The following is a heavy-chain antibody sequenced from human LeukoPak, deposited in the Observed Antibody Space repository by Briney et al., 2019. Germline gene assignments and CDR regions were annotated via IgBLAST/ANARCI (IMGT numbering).Heavy chain of an antibody. V-gene: IGHV3-15*01. Sequence: SGGSLRLSCAASGFTFSNAWMSWVRQAPGKGLEWVGRIKSKTDGGTTDYAAPVKGRFTISRDESKNTLYLQMNSLKTEDTAVYYCTTGSGGWYYFDYWGQGTLVTVSS. CDR1: GFTFSNAW. D-gene: IGHD6-19*01. CDR2: IKSKTDGGTT. CDR3: TTGSGGWYYFDY. J-gene: IGHJ4*02.